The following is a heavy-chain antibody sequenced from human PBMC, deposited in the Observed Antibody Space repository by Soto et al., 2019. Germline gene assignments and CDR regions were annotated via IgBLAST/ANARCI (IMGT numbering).Heavy chain of an antibody. Sequence: GASVKVSCKASGYTFTSYGISWVRQAPGQGLERMGWISAYNGNTNYAQKLQGRVTMTTDTSTSTAYMELRSLRSDDTAVYYCARAIAAAGTAEIYYYYYYMDVWGKGTTVTVSS. D-gene: IGHD6-13*01. V-gene: IGHV1-18*01. J-gene: IGHJ6*03. CDR2: ISAYNGNT. CDR3: ARAIAAAGTAEIYYYYYYMDV. CDR1: GYTFTSYG.